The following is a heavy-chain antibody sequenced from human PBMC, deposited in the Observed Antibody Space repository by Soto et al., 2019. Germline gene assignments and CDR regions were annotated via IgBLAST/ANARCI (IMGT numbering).Heavy chain of an antibody. CDR1: GYAFSFG. D-gene: IGHD3-10*01. CDR2: ISASDGST. J-gene: IGHJ4*02. Sequence: GASVKVSCKASGYAFSFGFSWVRQAPGQGLEWMGWISASDGSTNSAQKFRGRISLTTDTSTNTAYLDLLSLTSDDTAVYFCATYYFGSGSYYRFANRGQGTLVTPSS. CDR3: ATYYFGSGSYYRFAN. V-gene: IGHV1-18*01.